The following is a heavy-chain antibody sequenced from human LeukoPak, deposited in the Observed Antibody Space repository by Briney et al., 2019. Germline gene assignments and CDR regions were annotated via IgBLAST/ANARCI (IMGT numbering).Heavy chain of an antibody. V-gene: IGHV3-74*01. J-gene: IGHJ3*02. CDR1: AFTFSSYW. Sequence: PGGSLRLSCAASAFTFSSYWMNWVRQAPGKGLVWVSRINSDGSSASYADSVKGRFIISRDNAKNTLYLQMNSLRAEDTAVYYCVWERGGDAFDIWGQGTMVTVSS. CDR2: INSDGSSA. D-gene: IGHD3-16*01. CDR3: VWERGGDAFDI.